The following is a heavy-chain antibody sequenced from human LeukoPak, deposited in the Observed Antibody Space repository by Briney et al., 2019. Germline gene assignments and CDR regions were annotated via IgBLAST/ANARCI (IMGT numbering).Heavy chain of an antibody. CDR1: GFTFSSYS. J-gene: IGHJ6*03. Sequence: GGSLRLSCAASGFTFSSYSMNWVRQAPGKGLEWVSYISSSSSTIYYADSVKGRFTISRDNAKNSLYLQMNSLRAEDTAVYYCARDTYCSSTSCYGIYYYYMDVWGKGTTVTVSS. D-gene: IGHD2-2*01. CDR3: ARDTYCSSTSCYGIYYYYMDV. V-gene: IGHV3-48*01. CDR2: ISSSSSTI.